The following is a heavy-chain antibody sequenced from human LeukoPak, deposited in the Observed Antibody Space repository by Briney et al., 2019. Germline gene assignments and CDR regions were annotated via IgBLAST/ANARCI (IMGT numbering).Heavy chain of an antibody. CDR1: GYSISSGYY. Sequence: SETLSPTCTVSGYSISSGYYWGWIRQPPGKGLEWIGSIYHSGSTYYNPSLKSRVTISVDTSKNQFSLKLSSVTAADTAVYYCASLLGASLDYWGQGTLVTVSS. CDR2: IYHSGST. D-gene: IGHD1-26*01. V-gene: IGHV4-38-2*02. J-gene: IGHJ4*02. CDR3: ASLLGASLDY.